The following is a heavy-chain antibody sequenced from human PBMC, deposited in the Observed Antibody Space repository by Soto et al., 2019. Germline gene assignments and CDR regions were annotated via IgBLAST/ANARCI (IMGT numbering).Heavy chain of an antibody. CDR3: ARRSTMVRGVIINWFDP. CDR2: INHSGST. D-gene: IGHD3-10*01. Sequence: SETLSLTCAVYGGSFSGYYWSWIRQPPGKGLEWIGEINHSGSTNYNPSLKSRVTISVDTSKNQFSLKLSSVTAADTAVYYCARRSTMVRGVIINWFDPWGQGTLVTVSS. CDR1: GGSFSGYY. J-gene: IGHJ5*02. V-gene: IGHV4-34*01.